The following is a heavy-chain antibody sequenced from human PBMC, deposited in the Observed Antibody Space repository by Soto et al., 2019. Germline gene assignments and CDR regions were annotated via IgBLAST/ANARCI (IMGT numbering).Heavy chain of an antibody. V-gene: IGHV4-30-2*01. Sequence: SETLSLTCAVSGGSISSSDYSWSWIRQPPGKGLEWIGYIYHSGSTYYNPSLKRRVTISVDRSKNQLSLNLSSVNAADTAVYYCARGQLVVTPDAFDIWGQGTVVTVSS. CDR3: ARGQLVVTPDAFDI. D-gene: IGHD6-13*01. CDR2: IYHSGST. J-gene: IGHJ3*02. CDR1: GGSISSSDYS.